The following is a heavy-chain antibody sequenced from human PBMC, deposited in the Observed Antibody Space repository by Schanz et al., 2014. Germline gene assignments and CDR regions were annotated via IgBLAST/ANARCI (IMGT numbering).Heavy chain of an antibody. CDR1: GFTFSSYA. V-gene: IGHV3-23*01. CDR2: ISGSGGST. Sequence: EVQLLESGGGLVQPWGSLRLSCAASGFTFSSYAMSWVRQAPGKGLEWVSAISGSGGSTYYADSVKGRFTISRDNSKNTLYLQMNSLRAEDTAVYYCAKSLESCPGGRCSRGYFDYWGQGTLVTVSS. J-gene: IGHJ4*02. D-gene: IGHD2-8*02. CDR3: AKSLESCPGGRCSRGYFDY.